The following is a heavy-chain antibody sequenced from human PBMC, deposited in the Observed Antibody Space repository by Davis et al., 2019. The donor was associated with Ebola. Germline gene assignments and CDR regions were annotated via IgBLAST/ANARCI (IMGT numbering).Heavy chain of an antibody. Sequence: SLKISCAASGFIFDDYAMHWVRQAPGKGLEWVSGIGWNSGVIGYADSVKGRFTISRDNAKNTLYLQMNSLRAEDTALYYCAKSFYYDSSGYWDYWGQGTLVTVSS. V-gene: IGHV3-9*01. CDR2: IGWNSGVI. CDR3: AKSFYYDSSGYWDY. CDR1: GFIFDDYA. J-gene: IGHJ4*02. D-gene: IGHD3-22*01.